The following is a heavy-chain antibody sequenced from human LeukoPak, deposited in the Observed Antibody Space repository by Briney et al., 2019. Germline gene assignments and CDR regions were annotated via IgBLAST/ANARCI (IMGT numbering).Heavy chain of an antibody. CDR2: IYSGGST. D-gene: IGHD6-19*01. CDR1: EFTVSSNY. Sequence: GGSLRLSCAASEFTVSSNYMSWVRQAPGKGLEWVSVIYSGGSTYYADSVQGRFTISRDNSKNTLYLQMNSLRAEDTAVYYCARGKKWLVLFDYWGQGTLVTVSS. V-gene: IGHV3-66*02. CDR3: ARGKKWLVLFDY. J-gene: IGHJ4*02.